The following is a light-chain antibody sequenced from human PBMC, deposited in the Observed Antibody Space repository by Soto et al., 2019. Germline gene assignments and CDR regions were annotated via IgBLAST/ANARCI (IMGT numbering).Light chain of an antibody. CDR2: DVT. J-gene: IGLJ2*01. V-gene: IGLV2-14*01. Sequence: QSALTQPASVSGSPGQSITISCTGTSSDVGGYNYVSWYQQHPGKAPKLMIFDVTYRPSGVSNRFSVSKSGNTASLTISGLQHEDEADYYCSSYTSSSTLAVFGGGTKLTVL. CDR3: SSYTSSSTLAV. CDR1: SSDVGGYNY.